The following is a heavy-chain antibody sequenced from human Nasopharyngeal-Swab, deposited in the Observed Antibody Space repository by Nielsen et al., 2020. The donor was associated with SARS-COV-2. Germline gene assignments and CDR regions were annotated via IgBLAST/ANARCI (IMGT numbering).Heavy chain of an antibody. J-gene: IGHJ4*02. CDR1: GFDFSKYG. Sequence: GGSLRLSCAASGFDFSKYGVHWVRQAPGKGLDWVATLSPDASRAFYGDSVRGRFTISSDNAKTSLYLQMNILTAEDTAVYYCARERGGGYGDYWGQGTLVTVSS. D-gene: IGHD5-12*01. V-gene: IGHV3-30-3*01. CDR3: ARERGGGYGDY. CDR2: LSPDASRA.